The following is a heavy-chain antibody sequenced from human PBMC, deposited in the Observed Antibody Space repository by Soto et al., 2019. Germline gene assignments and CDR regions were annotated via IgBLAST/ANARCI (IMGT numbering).Heavy chain of an antibody. CDR2: VSFRGDI. V-gene: IGHV3-21*01. J-gene: IGHJ4*02. Sequence: GGSLRLSCTASGFMFSSYTMNWVRQAPGKGLEWVSSVSFRGDIYYADSLEGRFTISRDDAKNSLYLQMNSLRAEDTAVYYCARGCSRASCYYYCGPGTLLTVSS. CDR3: ARGCSRASCYYY. CDR1: GFMFSSYT. D-gene: IGHD2-2*01.